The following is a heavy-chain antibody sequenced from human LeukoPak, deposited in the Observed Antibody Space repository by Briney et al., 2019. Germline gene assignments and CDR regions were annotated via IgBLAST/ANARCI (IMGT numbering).Heavy chain of an antibody. Sequence: SETLSLTCAVSGYSISSGYYWGWIRQPPGKGLEWIVSIYHSGSTYCNPSLKSRVTISVDTSKNQFSLKVSSVTAADTAVYYCARVGIAAAGTDYYGMDVWGKGTTVTVSS. CDR1: GYSISSGYY. V-gene: IGHV4-38-2*01. D-gene: IGHD6-13*01. CDR3: ARVGIAAAGTDYYGMDV. CDR2: IYHSGST. J-gene: IGHJ6*04.